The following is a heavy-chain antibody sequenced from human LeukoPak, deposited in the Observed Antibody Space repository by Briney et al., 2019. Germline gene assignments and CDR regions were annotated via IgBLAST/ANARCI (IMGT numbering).Heavy chain of an antibody. CDR3: AKDIGGIAVAGPDVV. V-gene: IGHV3-9*01. CDR1: GFTFDDYA. Sequence: QPGGSLRLSCAASGFTFDDYAMHWVRQAPGKGLEWVSGISWNSGSIGYADSVKGRFTISRDNAKNSLYLQMNSLRAEDTALYYCAKDIGGIAVAGPDVVWGQGTLVTVSS. J-gene: IGHJ4*02. CDR2: ISWNSGSI. D-gene: IGHD6-19*01.